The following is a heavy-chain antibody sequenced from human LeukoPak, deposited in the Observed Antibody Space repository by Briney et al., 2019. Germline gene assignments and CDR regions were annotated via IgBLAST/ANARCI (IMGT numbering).Heavy chain of an antibody. CDR3: ARAPYCGGDCYSAYYYYYGMDV. CDR1: GYTFTSYG. V-gene: IGHV1-18*01. Sequence: ASVKVSCKASGYTFTSYGISWVRQAPGQGLEWMGRISAYNGNTNYAQKLQGRVTMTTDTSTSTAYMELRSLRSDDTAVYYCARAPYCGGDCYSAYYYYYGMDVWGQGTTVTVSS. D-gene: IGHD2-21*02. CDR2: ISAYNGNT. J-gene: IGHJ6*02.